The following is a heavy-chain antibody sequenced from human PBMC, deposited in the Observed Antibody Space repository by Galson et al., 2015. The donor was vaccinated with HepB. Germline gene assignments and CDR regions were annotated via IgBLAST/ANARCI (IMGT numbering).Heavy chain of an antibody. CDR1: GFTFSSYG. D-gene: IGHD1-26*01. V-gene: IGHV3-30*02. Sequence: SLRLSCAASGFTFSSYGMHWVRQAPGKGLEWVAFIRYDGSNKYYADSVKGRFAISRDNSKNTLYLQMYSLRAEDTAVYYCAKSSWEWELHLYKNTGGFDYWGQGTLVTVSS. CDR3: AKSSWEWELHLYKNTGGFDY. CDR2: IRYDGSNK. J-gene: IGHJ4*02.